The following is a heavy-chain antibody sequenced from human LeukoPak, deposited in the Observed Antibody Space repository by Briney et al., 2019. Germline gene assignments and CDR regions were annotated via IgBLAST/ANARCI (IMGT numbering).Heavy chain of an antibody. CDR2: INSNSGGT. J-gene: IGHJ4*02. CDR3: ARDQPWYCSGGSCYYFDY. Sequence: ASVKVSCKASGYTFTGYYMHWVRQAPGQGLEWMGWINSNSGGTNYAQKFQGRVTMTRDTSISTAYMELSRLRSDDTAVYYCARDQPWYCSGGSCYYFDYWGQGTLVTVSS. D-gene: IGHD2-15*01. CDR1: GYTFTGYY. V-gene: IGHV1-2*02.